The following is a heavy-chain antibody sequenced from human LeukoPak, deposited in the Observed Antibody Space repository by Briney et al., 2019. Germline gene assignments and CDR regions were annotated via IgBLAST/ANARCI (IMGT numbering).Heavy chain of an antibody. D-gene: IGHD2-2*01. Sequence: ASVTVSCKPSRYMVSDYYMHSVCQAPGQGLEWMGWLRSDTGDTDSPHKFKGRVTMTRDTENNTAYMQLSRLTYDDTPMYLCARVRDNACDYWGQGTLVTVSS. CDR2: LRSDTGDT. J-gene: IGHJ4*02. CDR1: RYMVSDYY. CDR3: ARVRDNACDY. V-gene: IGHV1-2*07.